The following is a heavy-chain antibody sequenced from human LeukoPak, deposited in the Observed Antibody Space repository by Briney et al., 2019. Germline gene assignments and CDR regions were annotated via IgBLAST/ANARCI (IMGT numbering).Heavy chain of an antibody. V-gene: IGHV1-3*01. Sequence: ASVKVSCKASGYTFTTYAMHWVRQAPGQRLEWMGWINAGNGNTKYSQKFQARVTITRDTSASTAYMELSSLRSEDTAVYYCARGLWSAHRREYYFDSWGQGTLVTVS. CDR1: GYTFTTYA. J-gene: IGHJ4*02. CDR3: ARGLWSAHRREYYFDS. CDR2: INAGNGNT. D-gene: IGHD3-3*01.